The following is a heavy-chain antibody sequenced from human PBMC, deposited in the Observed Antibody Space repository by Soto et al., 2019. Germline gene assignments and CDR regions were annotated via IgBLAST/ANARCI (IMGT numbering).Heavy chain of an antibody. Sequence: SETLSLTCTVSGGSISSGGYYWSWIRQHPGKGLEWIGYIYYSGSTYYNPSLKSRVTISVDTSRNQFSLKLSSVTAADTAVYYCARGGRYYYDSSGYLNYFDYWGQGTLVTVSS. CDR3: ARGGRYYYDSSGYLNYFDY. V-gene: IGHV4-31*03. CDR2: IYYSGST. J-gene: IGHJ4*02. D-gene: IGHD3-22*01. CDR1: GGSISSGGYY.